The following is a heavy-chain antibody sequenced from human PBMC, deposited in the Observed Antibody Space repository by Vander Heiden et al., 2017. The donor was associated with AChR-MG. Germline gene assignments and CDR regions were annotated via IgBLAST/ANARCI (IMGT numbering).Heavy chain of an antibody. Sequence: QVQLQASGPGLVKPSQTLSLPRTVSGGSLSSGGYYWSWIRQHPGKGLEWIGYIYYSGSTYYNPSLKSRVTISVDTSKNQFSLKLSSVTAADTAVYYCARGSITIFGVVGNYWCQGPLVTVSS. CDR3: ARGSITIFGVVGNY. CDR1: GGSLSSGGYY. J-gene: IGHJ4*02. D-gene: IGHD3-3*01. V-gene: IGHV4-31*03. CDR2: IYYSGST.